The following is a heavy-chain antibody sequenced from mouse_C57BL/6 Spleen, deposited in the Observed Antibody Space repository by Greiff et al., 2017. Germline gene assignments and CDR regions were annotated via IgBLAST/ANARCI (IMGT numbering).Heavy chain of an antibody. V-gene: IGHV5-6*01. J-gene: IGHJ3*01. D-gene: IGHD2-4*01. CDR1: GFTFSSYG. Sequence: EVQLVESGGDLVKPGGSLKLSCAASGFTFSSYGMSWVLQTPDKRLEWVATISSGGSYTYYPDSVKGRFTISSDNAKNTLYLKMSSLKSEDTAMYYCARQGIYDYSWFAYWGQGTLVTVSA. CDR3: ARQGIYDYSWFAY. CDR2: ISSGGSYT.